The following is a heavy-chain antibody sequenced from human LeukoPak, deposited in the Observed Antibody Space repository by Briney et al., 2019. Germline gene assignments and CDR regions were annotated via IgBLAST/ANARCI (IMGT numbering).Heavy chain of an antibody. CDR3: AKGSSWYFDY. V-gene: IGHV3-30*18. CDR2: ISYDGGNK. J-gene: IGHJ4*02. Sequence: PGGSLRLSCAASGFTFSSYGMPWVRQAPGKGLEWVAVISYDGGNKYYADSVKGRFTISRDNSKNTLYLQMNSLRAEDTAVYYCAKGSSWYFDYWGQGTLVTVSS. D-gene: IGHD6-13*01. CDR1: GFTFSSYG.